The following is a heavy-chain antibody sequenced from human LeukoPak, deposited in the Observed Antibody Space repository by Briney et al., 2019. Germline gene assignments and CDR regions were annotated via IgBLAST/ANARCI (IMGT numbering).Heavy chain of an antibody. Sequence: GASVTVSCTASGYTFTSYAMHWVRQAPGQRLEWMGWINAGNGNTKYSQKFQGRVTITRDTSASTAYMELSSLRSEDTAVYYCARDYQLLLPYFFDYWGQGTLVTVSS. V-gene: IGHV1-3*01. CDR2: INAGNGNT. J-gene: IGHJ4*02. CDR1: GYTFTSYA. CDR3: ARDYQLLLPYFFDY. D-gene: IGHD2-15*01.